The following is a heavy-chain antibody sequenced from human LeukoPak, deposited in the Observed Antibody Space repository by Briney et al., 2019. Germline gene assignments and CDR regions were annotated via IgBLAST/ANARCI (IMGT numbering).Heavy chain of an antibody. J-gene: IGHJ4*02. V-gene: IGHV4-38-2*01. CDR3: ASFNRFYYFDY. CDR1: GGCFSGYY. CDR2: IYHSGST. Sequence: SETLSLTCAVYGGCFSGYYWGWIRQPPGKGLEWIGSIYHSGSTYSNPSLKSRVTISVDTSKNQLSLKLTSVTAADTAVYYCASFNRFYYFDYWGQGTLVTVSS.